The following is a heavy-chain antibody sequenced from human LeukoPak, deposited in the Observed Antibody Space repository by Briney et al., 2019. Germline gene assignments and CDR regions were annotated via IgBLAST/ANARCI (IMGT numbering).Heavy chain of an antibody. D-gene: IGHD6-19*01. J-gene: IGHJ4*02. CDR1: GFTFDDYA. CDR3: AKAAYSSGWYHFDY. Sequence: GGSLRLSCAASGFTFDDYAMHWVRQVPGKGLEWVSGISWNSGNIGYADSVKGRFTISGDNAKNSLYVEMNSLRVEDTALYYCAKAAYSSGWYHFDYWGQGTLVTVSS. CDR2: ISWNSGNI. V-gene: IGHV3-9*01.